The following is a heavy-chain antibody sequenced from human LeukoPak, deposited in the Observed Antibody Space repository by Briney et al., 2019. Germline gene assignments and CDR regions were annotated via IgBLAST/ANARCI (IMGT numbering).Heavy chain of an antibody. J-gene: IGHJ4*02. CDR3: ARIGYSSSCFDY. D-gene: IGHD6-13*01. CDR2: IKQDGSGK. V-gene: IGHV3-7*03. CDR1: GFSFTNYW. Sequence: PGGSLRLSCAASGFSFTNYWMSWVRQAPGKGLEWVANIKQDGSGKYYVDSVKGRFTISRDNAKSSVYLQINSLRVEDTAVYYCARIGYSSSCFDYWGQGTLVTDSS.